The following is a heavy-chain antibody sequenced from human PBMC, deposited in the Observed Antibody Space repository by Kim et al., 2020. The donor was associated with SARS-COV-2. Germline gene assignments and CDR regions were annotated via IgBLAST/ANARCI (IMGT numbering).Heavy chain of an antibody. CDR3: ASLYGMDV. Sequence: SDTKHYASSFKDRFTISREHAKNSLYLQMISLRAEDTAVYYCASLYGMDVWGKGTTVTVSS. V-gene: IGHV3-48*01. CDR2: SDTK. J-gene: IGHJ6*04.